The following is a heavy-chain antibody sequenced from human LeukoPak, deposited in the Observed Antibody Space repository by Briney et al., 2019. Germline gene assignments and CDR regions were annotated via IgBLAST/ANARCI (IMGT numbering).Heavy chain of an antibody. CDR3: TRVGCSGGVCYTQYFHH. J-gene: IGHJ1*01. CDR1: GFTVISDY. V-gene: IGHV3-53*01. CDR2: LYSGGRT. Sequence: PGGSLRLSCAASGFTVISDYMSWVRQAPGKGLEWVSLLYSGGRTEYVDSVKGRFTIYRDNSKNTLFLQMNSLRVEDTAVYYCTRVGCSGGVCYTQYFHHWGQGTLVTVSP. D-gene: IGHD2-8*02.